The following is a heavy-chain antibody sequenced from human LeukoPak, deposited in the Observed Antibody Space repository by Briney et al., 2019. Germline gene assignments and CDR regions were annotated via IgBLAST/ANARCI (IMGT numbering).Heavy chain of an antibody. Sequence: PGRSLRLSCEASGFTFSTYGMHWVRQAPGKGLEWVALIWSDGSNKYYADSVKGRFTISRDNSKNTLYLQMNSLRADDTALYYCARAPPYGSHFDYWGQGTLVTVSS. J-gene: IGHJ4*02. V-gene: IGHV3-33*01. D-gene: IGHD4-17*01. CDR1: GFTFSTYG. CDR2: IWSDGSNK. CDR3: ARAPPYGSHFDY.